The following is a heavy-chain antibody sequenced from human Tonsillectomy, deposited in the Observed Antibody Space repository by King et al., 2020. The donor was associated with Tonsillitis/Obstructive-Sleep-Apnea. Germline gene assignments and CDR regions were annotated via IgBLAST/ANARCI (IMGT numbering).Heavy chain of an antibody. CDR1: GGSISSSSYY. J-gene: IGHJ3*02. CDR3: ARPPKSFGDEDDAFDI. Sequence: QVQLQESGPGLVKPSETLSLTCTVSGGSISSSSYYWGWIRQPPGKGLEWIGSIYYSGSTYYNPSLKSRVTISVDTSKNQFSLKLSSVTAADTAVYYCARPPKSFGDEDDAFDIWGQGTMVTVSS. V-gene: IGHV4-39*01. D-gene: IGHD3-3*01. CDR2: IYYSGST.